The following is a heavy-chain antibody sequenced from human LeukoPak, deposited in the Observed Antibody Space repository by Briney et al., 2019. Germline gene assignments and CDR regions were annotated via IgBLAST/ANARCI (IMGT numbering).Heavy chain of an antibody. V-gene: IGHV3-20*04. CDR3: ARDTKGYMDV. CDR1: GFTFDDYG. D-gene: IGHD2-2*01. CDR2: INWNGGST. Sequence: AGGSLRLSCAASGFTFDDYGMSWVRQAPGKGREWVSGINWNGGSTGYADSVKGRFTISRDNAKNFLYLQMNSLRAEDTALYYCARDTKGYMDVWGKGTTVTVSS. J-gene: IGHJ6*03.